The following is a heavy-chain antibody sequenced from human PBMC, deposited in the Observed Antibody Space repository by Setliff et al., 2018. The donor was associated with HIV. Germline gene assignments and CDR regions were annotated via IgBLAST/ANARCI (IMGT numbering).Heavy chain of an antibody. J-gene: IGHJ4*02. D-gene: IGHD3-22*01. CDR2: IYYSGST. V-gene: IGHV4-31*03. CDR3: ARSPIYYDSSGQSRGPFDY. CDR1: GGSISSGGYY. Sequence: SETLSLTCTVSGGSISSGGYYWSWIRQHPGKGLEWFGYIYYSGSTYYNPSLKSRVTISVDTPKNQFSLKLSSVTAADTAVYYRARSPIYYDSSGQSRGPFDYWGQGTLVTVSS.